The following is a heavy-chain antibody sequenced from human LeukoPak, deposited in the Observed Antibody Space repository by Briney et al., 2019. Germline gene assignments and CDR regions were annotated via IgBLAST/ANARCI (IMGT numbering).Heavy chain of an antibody. Sequence: PGGSLRLSCAASGFTFSSYAISWVRQAPGKGLEWVSAISGSGGSTYYADSVKGRFTISRDNSKNTLYLQMNSLRAEGTAVYYCAKEFTADWLVGYWGQGNLVTVSS. CDR1: GFTFSSYA. D-gene: IGHD3-9*01. CDR3: AKEFTADWLVGY. J-gene: IGHJ4*02. V-gene: IGHV3-23*01. CDR2: ISGSGGST.